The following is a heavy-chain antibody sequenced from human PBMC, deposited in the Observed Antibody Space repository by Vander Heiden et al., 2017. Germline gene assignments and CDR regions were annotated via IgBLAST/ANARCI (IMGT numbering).Heavy chain of an antibody. V-gene: IGHV3-53*01. J-gene: IGHJ3*02. CDR1: GFTVSSNY. Sequence: EVQLVESGGGLIQPGGSLRLSCAASGFTVSSNYMSWIRQAPGKGVEWVSVIYSGGSTYYADSVKGRFTISRDNSKNTLYLQMNSLRAEDTAVYYCARSGGYSYGAFDIWGQGTMVTVSS. CDR3: ARSGGYSYGAFDI. CDR2: IYSGGST. D-gene: IGHD5-18*01.